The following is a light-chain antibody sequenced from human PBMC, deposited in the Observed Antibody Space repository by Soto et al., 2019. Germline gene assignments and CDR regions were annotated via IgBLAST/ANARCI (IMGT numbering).Light chain of an antibody. CDR3: QQRSNWPPI. Sequence: EIVMTQSPATLSVSPGERATLSCRASQSVSSNLAWYQQKPGQAPRLLIYESSNRATGVPARFSGSGSGTDFTLTISSLEPEDFAVYYCQQRSNWPPIFGQGTRLEIK. CDR2: ESS. J-gene: IGKJ5*01. CDR1: QSVSSN. V-gene: IGKV3-11*01.